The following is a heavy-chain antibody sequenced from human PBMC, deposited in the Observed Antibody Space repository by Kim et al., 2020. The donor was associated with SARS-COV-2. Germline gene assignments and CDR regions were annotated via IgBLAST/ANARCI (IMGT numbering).Heavy chain of an antibody. J-gene: IGHJ6*03. CDR3: GKADYYYYMDV. V-gene: IGHV3-23*01. CDR2: T. Sequence: TYYADSVKGRFTVSRDNSKNTLYLQMDSLRAEDMAVYYCGKADYYYYMDVWGRGTTVIASS.